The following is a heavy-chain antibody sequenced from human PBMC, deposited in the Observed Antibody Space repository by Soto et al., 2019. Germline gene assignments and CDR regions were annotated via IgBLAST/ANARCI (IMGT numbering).Heavy chain of an antibody. V-gene: IGHV3-23*01. D-gene: IGHD4-17*01. CDR3: AIALEYGDYDFDY. Sequence: GGSLRLSCAASGFTFSSYAMSWVRQAPGKGLEWVSAISGSGGSTYYADSVKGRFTISRDNSKNTLYLQMNSLRAEDTAVYSCAIALEYGDYDFDYWGQGTLVTVSS. CDR2: ISGSGGST. CDR1: GFTFSSYA. J-gene: IGHJ4*02.